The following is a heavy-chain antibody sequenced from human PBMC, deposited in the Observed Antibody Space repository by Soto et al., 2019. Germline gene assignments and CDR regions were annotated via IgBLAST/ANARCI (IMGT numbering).Heavy chain of an antibody. D-gene: IGHD7-27*01. Sequence: QVQLQESGPGLVKPSGTLSLTCAVSGGSIRSSNWWSWVRQPPGKGLEWIGQIYYSGSTDYNPSDNYNPSIKSRVSISVDKSHNQLSLKLSSVTAADTAVYYCARDLTGAGKGMDVWGQGTTVSVSS. V-gene: IGHV4-4*02. J-gene: IGHJ6*02. CDR2: IYYSGSTDYNPSD. CDR1: GGSIRSSNW. CDR3: ARDLTGAGKGMDV.